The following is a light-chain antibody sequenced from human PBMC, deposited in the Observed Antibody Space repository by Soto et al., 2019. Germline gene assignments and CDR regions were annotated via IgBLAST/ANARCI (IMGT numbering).Light chain of an antibody. V-gene: IGKV1-33*01. CDR2: DTS. J-gene: IGKJ1*01. CDR3: QQYNTFPRT. Sequence: DIQMTQSPSSLSASVGDRVTITCQASQAMSNYLNWYQQKPGKAPKLLIYDTSNLETGVPARFSGSGSGTDFTFTISSLQPEDIATYYCQQYNTFPRTFGQGTKVEIK. CDR1: QAMSNY.